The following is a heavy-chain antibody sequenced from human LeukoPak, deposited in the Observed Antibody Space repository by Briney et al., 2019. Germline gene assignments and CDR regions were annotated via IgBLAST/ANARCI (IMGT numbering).Heavy chain of an antibody. J-gene: IGHJ6*03. CDR2: ISYDGSNK. CDR1: GFTFSSYG. Sequence: GGSLRLSCAASGFTFSSYGMHWVRQAPGKGLEWVAVISYDGSNKYYADSVKGRFTISRDNSKNTLYLQMNSLRAEDTAVYYCAKAIFTARNYYYHMDVWGKGTTVTVSS. CDR3: AKAIFTARNYYYHMDV. V-gene: IGHV3-30*18. D-gene: IGHD2-21*01.